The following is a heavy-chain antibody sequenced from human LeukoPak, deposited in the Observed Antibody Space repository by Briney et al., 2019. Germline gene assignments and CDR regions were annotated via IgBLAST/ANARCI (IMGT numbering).Heavy chain of an antibody. CDR3: AGRRAYNFFDS. V-gene: IGHV4-39*01. Sequence: WETLSLTCTVSGDSVTSTNSFWAWIRQPPGKGLEWIGSIFYSGATYYNPSLKSRLIISLDTSGNQVSLNLNSLTAADTAVYYCAGRRAYNFFDSWGQGTLVTVSS. CDR1: GDSVTSTNSF. J-gene: IGHJ5*01. CDR2: IFYSGAT.